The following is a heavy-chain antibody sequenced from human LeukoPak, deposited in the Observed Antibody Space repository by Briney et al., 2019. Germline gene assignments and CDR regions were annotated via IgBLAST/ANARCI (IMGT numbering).Heavy chain of an antibody. CDR1: GYTFTSYG. Sequence: ASVKVSCKASGYTFTSYGISWVRQAPGQGLEWMGWISAYNGNTNYAQKLQGRVTMTTDTSTSTAYMELRSLRSDDTAVYYCAREGSDILTGYYYYFDYWGQGTLVTVSP. D-gene: IGHD3-9*01. J-gene: IGHJ4*02. V-gene: IGHV1-18*04. CDR3: AREGSDILTGYYYYFDY. CDR2: ISAYNGNT.